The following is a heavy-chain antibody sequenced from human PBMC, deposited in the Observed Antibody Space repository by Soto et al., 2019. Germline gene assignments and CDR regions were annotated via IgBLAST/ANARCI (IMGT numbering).Heavy chain of an antibody. CDR2: INPNSGGT. CDR1: GYTFTDYY. Sequence: ASVKFSCKASGYTFTDYYVHCVRQAPGQGLEWMGWINPNSGGTKTAQKFQGRVTVTRDTSISTAYMDLSRLRSDDTAVYYCARDVTRTQSCTNGVCYYHYYDMDVWGQGTMVTVSS. D-gene: IGHD2-8*01. V-gene: IGHV1-2*02. CDR3: ARDVTRTQSCTNGVCYYHYYDMDV. J-gene: IGHJ6*02.